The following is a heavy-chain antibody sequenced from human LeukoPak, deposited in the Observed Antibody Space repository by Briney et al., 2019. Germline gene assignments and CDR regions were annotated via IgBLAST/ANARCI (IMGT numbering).Heavy chain of an antibody. CDR2: INPNSGGT. CDR3: ARAMEEVGAVDY. D-gene: IGHD1-26*01. J-gene: IGHJ4*02. Sequence: ASVKVSCKASGYTFISYYIHWVRQAPGQGLEWMGWINPNSGGTNYAQKFQGWVTMTRDTSISTAYMELSRLRSDDTAVYYCARAMEEVGAVDYWGQGTLVTVSS. CDR1: GYTFISYY. V-gene: IGHV1-2*04.